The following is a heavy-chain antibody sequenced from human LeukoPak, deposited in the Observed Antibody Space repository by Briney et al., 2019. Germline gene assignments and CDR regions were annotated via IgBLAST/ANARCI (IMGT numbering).Heavy chain of an antibody. J-gene: IGHJ4*02. Sequence: ASVKVSCKASGYTFTTYAMHWVRQAPGQRLEWMGWINAGNGNTKYSQEFQGRVTIIRDTSASTAYMELSSLRSDDTAVYYCARDLITMVRGDDYWGQGTLVTVSS. V-gene: IGHV1-3*01. CDR1: GYTFTTYA. CDR2: INAGNGNT. D-gene: IGHD3-10*01. CDR3: ARDLITMVRGDDY.